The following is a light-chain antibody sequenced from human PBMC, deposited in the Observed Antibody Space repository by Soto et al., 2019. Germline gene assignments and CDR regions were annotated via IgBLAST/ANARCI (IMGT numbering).Light chain of an antibody. CDR1: QSVSSY. J-gene: IGKJ5*01. V-gene: IGKV3-11*01. Sequence: EIVLTQSPATLSLSPGERATLSCRASQSVSSYLAWYQQKPGHAPRLLIYDASTRATGIPARFSGSGSGTDFTLTITSLEPEDFAVYYCQEYNDWPPITFGQGTRLE. CDR2: DAS. CDR3: QEYNDWPPIT.